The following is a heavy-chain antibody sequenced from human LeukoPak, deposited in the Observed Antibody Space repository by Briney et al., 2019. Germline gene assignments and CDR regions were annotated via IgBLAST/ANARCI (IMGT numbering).Heavy chain of an antibody. D-gene: IGHD6-13*01. V-gene: IGHV3-66*01. J-gene: IGHJ4*02. CDR2: IYSGGST. CDR1: GFTVSTNY. CDR3: ARVGPGYSSSWYGDY. Sequence: SGGSLRLSCAASGFTVSTNYMSWVRQAPGKGLEWVSVIYSGGSTYYADSVKGRFTISRDNSKNTLYLQMNSLRAEDTAVYYCARVGPGYSSSWYGDYWGQGTLVTVSS.